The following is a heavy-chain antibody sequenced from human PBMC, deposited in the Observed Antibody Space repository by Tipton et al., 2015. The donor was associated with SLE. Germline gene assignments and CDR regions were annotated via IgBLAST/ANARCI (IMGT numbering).Heavy chain of an antibody. CDR2: IYYSGST. J-gene: IGHJ4*02. CDR1: GGSISSYY. CDR3: ARDRGTGADY. D-gene: IGHD7-27*01. Sequence: TLSLTCTVSGGSISSYYWSWIRQPPGKGLEWIGYIYYSGSTYYNPSLKSRVTISVDTSKNQFSLKLSSVTAADTAVYYCARDRGTGADYWGQGTLVTVSS. V-gene: IGHV4-59*12.